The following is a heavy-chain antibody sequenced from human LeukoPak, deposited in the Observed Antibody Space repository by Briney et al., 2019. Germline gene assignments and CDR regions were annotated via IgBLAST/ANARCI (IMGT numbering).Heavy chain of an antibody. Sequence: GGSLRLSCAASGFTYSSYAMSWVRQAPGKGLEWVSAIGGSGSTTYYADSVKGRFTISRDNSKNTLYLQMNSLRAEDTAVYYCAKDTASSWWYFDLWGRGTLVTVSS. V-gene: IGHV3-23*01. CDR3: AKDTASSWWYFDL. CDR1: GFTYSSYA. D-gene: IGHD5-18*01. J-gene: IGHJ2*01. CDR2: IGGSGSTT.